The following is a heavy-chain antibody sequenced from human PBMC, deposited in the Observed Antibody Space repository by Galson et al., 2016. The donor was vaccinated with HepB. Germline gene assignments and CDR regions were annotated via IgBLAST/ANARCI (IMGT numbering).Heavy chain of an antibody. Sequence: SVKVSCKASGFTFSDSAVQWVRQARGQRLEWIGWIVVGSGNTNYGQRFKERVTITTDMSTSTAYMEMSSLTSKDTAVYYCAADRTYCGGVCYSARLHRYWYFDLWGRGTLVTVSS. V-gene: IGHV1-58*01. D-gene: IGHD2-21*02. CDR2: IVVGSGNT. CDR1: GFTFSDSA. CDR3: AADRTYCGGVCYSARLHRYWYFDL. J-gene: IGHJ2*01.